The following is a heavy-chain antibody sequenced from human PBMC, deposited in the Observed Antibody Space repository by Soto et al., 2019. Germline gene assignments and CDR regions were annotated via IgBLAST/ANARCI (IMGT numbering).Heavy chain of an antibody. CDR1: GLTISSASYY. CDR2: IYYNGST. J-gene: IGHJ4*02. Sequence: PSETLSLTCTVSGLTISSASYYWSWIRQHPGKGLEWVGNIYYNGSTYYSPSLKSRVTLWLDTSKNQFSLRLTSVTAADTAVYYCARYRTSGSWSKSDYWGQGTLVTVSS. CDR3: ARYRTSGSWSKSDY. D-gene: IGHD6-13*01. V-gene: IGHV4-31*03.